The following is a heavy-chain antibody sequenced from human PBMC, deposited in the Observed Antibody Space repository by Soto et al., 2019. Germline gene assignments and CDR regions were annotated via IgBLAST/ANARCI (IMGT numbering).Heavy chain of an antibody. CDR2: FDPEDGET. J-gene: IGHJ5*02. Sequence: QVPLVQSGAEVKKPGASVKVSCKVSGYTLTELSMHWVRQAPGKGLEWMGGFDPEDGETIYAQKFQGRVTMTEDTSTDTAYMELSSLRSEDTAVYYCATVGTSRPHSGSYPPGAWGQGTLVTVSS. V-gene: IGHV1-24*01. D-gene: IGHD1-26*01. CDR1: GYTLTELS. CDR3: ATVGTSRPHSGSYPPGA.